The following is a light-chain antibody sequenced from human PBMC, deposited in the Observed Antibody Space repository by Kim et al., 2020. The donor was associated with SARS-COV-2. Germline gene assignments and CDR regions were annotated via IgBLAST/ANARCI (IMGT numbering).Light chain of an antibody. J-gene: IGKJ2*01. CDR2: GAS. Sequence: EIVLTQSPGTLSLSPGERATLSCRASQSIGSSYLAWYQQRPGKAPRLLIYGASSRATAIPDRFSGSGSGTDFALTISRLDPEDFAVYYCQQYGSSPYTFGQGTKLEI. CDR1: QSIGSSY. V-gene: IGKV3-20*01. CDR3: QQYGSSPYT.